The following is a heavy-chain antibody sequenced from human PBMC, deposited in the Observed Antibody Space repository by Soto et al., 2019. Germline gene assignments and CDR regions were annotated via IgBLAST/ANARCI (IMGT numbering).Heavy chain of an antibody. V-gene: IGHV4-38-2*01. J-gene: IGHJ4*02. CDR3: ASTVVGVVSNVPDYLAY. CDR1: GYAINSGYY. CDR2: MYHGGFS. Sequence: PSETLSLTCAVSGYAINSGYYWGCIRQSPGNGLEWIGNMYHGGFSYYNTSLKGRLTISVDTWKNRLSLNMRSVIATDTAAYYFASTVVGVVSNVPDYLAYGGQG. D-gene: IGHD3-10*02.